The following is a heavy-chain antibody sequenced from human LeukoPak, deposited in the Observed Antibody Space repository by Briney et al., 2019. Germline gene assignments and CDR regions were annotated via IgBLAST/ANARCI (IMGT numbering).Heavy chain of an antibody. Sequence: SQTLSLTCTVSGGSISSGGYYWSWIRQHPGKGLEWIGYIYYSGSTYYNPSLKSRVTISVDTSKNQFSLKLSSVTAADTAVYYCARGRLRFLEWLLYGDTFDYWGQGTLVTVSS. D-gene: IGHD3-3*01. CDR2: IYYSGST. V-gene: IGHV4-31*03. CDR1: GGSISSGGYY. J-gene: IGHJ4*02. CDR3: ARGRLRFLEWLLYGDTFDY.